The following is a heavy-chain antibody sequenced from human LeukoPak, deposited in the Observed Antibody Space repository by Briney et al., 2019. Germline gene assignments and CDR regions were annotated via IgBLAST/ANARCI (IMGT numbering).Heavy chain of an antibody. Sequence: PSDTLSLTCTVSGCSISSYYLSWIRQPPGKGLEWIGYIYYSGSTNYNPSLKSRVTISVDTSKNQFSLKLSSVTAADTAVYYCATYRGHAAMVLGANWFDPWGQGTLVTVSS. V-gene: IGHV4-59*07. CDR3: ATYRGHAAMVLGANWFDP. J-gene: IGHJ5*02. CDR2: IYYSGST. CDR1: GCSISSYY. D-gene: IGHD5-18*01.